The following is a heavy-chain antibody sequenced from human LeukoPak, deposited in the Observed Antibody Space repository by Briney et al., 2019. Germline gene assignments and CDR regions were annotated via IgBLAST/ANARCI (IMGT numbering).Heavy chain of an antibody. D-gene: IGHD6-19*01. CDR3: ARGSSSGWPSSDY. CDR2: MNPNSGNT. CDR1: GYTFAGSD. V-gene: IGHV1-8*03. J-gene: IGHJ4*02. Sequence: SVDVSGKAAGYTFAGSDIDWVRQAAGLGFEGLGWMNPNSGNTGYAQKFQGRVTIITNTSISTAYMELSSLRSEDTAVYYCARGSSSGWPSSDYWGQGTLVTVSS.